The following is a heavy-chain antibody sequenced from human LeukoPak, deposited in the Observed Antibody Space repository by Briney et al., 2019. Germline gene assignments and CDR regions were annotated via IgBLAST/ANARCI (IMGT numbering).Heavy chain of an antibody. J-gene: IGHJ5*02. D-gene: IGHD2-15*01. CDR1: GGSISSDDYY. CDR3: SRVVLAATFTYNWFNP. CDR2: IYHSGRT. Sequence: SETLSLTCTVSGGSISSDDYYWSWIRQSPGKGLEWIGYIYHSGRTTYNPSLKSRVTISVDTSKNQFSLKLISVTAADTAVYYCSRVVLAATFTYNWFNPWGQGALVTVSS. V-gene: IGHV4-30-4*01.